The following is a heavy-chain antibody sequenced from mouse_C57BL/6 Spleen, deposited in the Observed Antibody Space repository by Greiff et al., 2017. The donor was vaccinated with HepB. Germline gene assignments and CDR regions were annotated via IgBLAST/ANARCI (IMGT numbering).Heavy chain of an antibody. Sequence: EVKLMESGGGLVQPGESLKLSRESNEYEFPSHDMSWVRKTPEKRLELVAAINSDGGSTYYPDTMERRFIISRDITKKTLYLQMSSLRSEDTALYYCARSRGTGPAWFAYWGQGTLVTVSA. V-gene: IGHV5-2*01. CDR2: INSDGGST. CDR1: EYEFPSHD. J-gene: IGHJ3*01. CDR3: ARSRGTGPAWFAY. D-gene: IGHD4-1*01.